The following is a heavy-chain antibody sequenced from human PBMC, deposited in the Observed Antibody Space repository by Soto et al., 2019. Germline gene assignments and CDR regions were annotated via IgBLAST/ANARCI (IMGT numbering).Heavy chain of an antibody. CDR3: ARAGALGLELLYGSYYYGMEV. V-gene: IGHV6-1*01. D-gene: IGHD1-7*01. J-gene: IGHJ6*02. CDR1: GDSVSSNSAA. CDR2: TYCRSKWYN. Sequence: SQTLSLTCAISGDSVSSNSAAWNWIMQSPSRGLEWLGRTYCRSKWYNDYAVSVKSRITINPDTSKNQFSLQLNSVAPEDTAVYYCARAGALGLELLYGSYYYGMEVWGQGPTVTVSS.